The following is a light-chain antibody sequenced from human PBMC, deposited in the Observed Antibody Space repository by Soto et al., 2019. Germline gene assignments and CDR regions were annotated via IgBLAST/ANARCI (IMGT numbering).Light chain of an antibody. Sequence: EIGMTQSPATLSVSPGERATLSCRASQSVSSNLAWYQQKPGQAPRLLIYGASTRATGLPDRFSGSGSGTDFTLTMSRLEPEDFSEYYCQQYGSSPLTFGGGTKVDIK. CDR1: QSVSSN. J-gene: IGKJ4*01. V-gene: IGKV3-20*01. CDR3: QQYGSSPLT. CDR2: GAS.